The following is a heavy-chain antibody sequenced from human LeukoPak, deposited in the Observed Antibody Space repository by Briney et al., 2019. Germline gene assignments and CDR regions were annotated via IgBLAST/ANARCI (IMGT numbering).Heavy chain of an antibody. V-gene: IGHV3-23*01. D-gene: IGHD2-8*02. Sequence: GGSLRLSCAASGFTFSSSAMNWVRQAPGKGLEWVSTISGTGGSTYYADSVRGRFTISRDNSKNTLYLQMNSLRAEGTAVYYCAKDPGGENYWGQGTLVTVSS. J-gene: IGHJ4*02. CDR3: AKDPGGENY. CDR1: GFTFSSSA. CDR2: ISGTGGST.